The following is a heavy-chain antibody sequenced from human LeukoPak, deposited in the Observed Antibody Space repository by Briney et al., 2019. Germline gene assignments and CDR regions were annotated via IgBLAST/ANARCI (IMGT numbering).Heavy chain of an antibody. V-gene: IGHV3-74*01. D-gene: IGHD3-22*01. CDR3: ARLRVSETYYYDY. CDR1: AFTSSNYW. J-gene: IGHJ4*02. Sequence: PGESMRLASAASAFTSSNYWMHWDRQPPGGGLVWVSRISPDGTNTIYADSVTGRFTMSTDHAKSPVYLPMNTLRDEDTAVYYCARLRVSETYYYDYWGQGILVTVSS. CDR2: ISPDGTNT.